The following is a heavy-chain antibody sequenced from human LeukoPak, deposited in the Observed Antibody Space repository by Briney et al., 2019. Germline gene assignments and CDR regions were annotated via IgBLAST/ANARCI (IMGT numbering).Heavy chain of an antibody. Sequence: GGSLRLSCGASGFTFSNYAMYWVRQAPGKGLEWVSGLTGRGDSAYYADSVKGRFTISRDNSKNTLYLEMNSLRAEDTAVYYCASWPPAAGRGGYWGQGTLVTVSS. CDR3: ASWPPAAGRGGY. J-gene: IGHJ4*02. CDR2: LTGRGDSA. D-gene: IGHD6-13*01. V-gene: IGHV3-23*01. CDR1: GFTFSNYA.